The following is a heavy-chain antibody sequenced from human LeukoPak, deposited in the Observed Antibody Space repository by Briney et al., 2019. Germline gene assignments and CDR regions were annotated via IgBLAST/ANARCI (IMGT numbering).Heavy chain of an antibody. D-gene: IGHD3-10*01. CDR1: GGTFSSYA. CDR2: IIPIFGTA. Sequence: GSSVTVSCKASGGTFSSYAISWVRQAPGQGLEWMGGIIPIFGTANYAQKFQGRVTITADESTSTAYMELSSLRSEDTAVYYCARDRAIMVRGVSFDYWGQGTLVTVSS. V-gene: IGHV1-69*01. CDR3: ARDRAIMVRGVSFDY. J-gene: IGHJ4*02.